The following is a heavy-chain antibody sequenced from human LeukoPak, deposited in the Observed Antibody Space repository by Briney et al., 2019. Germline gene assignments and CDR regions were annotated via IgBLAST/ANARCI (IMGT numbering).Heavy chain of an antibody. Sequence: SETLSLTCAVYGGSFSGYYWSWIRQPPGKGLEWIGEINHSGSTNYNPSLKSRVTISVDTSKIQFSLKLSSVTAADTAVYYCTRWKLGDWYFDLWGRGTLVTVSS. D-gene: IGHD7-27*01. CDR3: TRWKLGDWYFDL. CDR1: GGSFSGYY. CDR2: INHSGST. J-gene: IGHJ2*01. V-gene: IGHV4-34*01.